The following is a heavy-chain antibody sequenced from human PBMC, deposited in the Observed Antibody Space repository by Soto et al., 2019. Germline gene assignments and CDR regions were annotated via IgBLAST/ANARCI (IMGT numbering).Heavy chain of an antibody. D-gene: IGHD3-22*01. V-gene: IGHV1-69*13. Sequence: VASVKVSCKASGGTFSSYAISWVRQAPGQGLERMGGIIPIFGTANYAQKFQGRVTITADESTSTAYMELSSLRSEDTAVYYCAGGPSYYDSSGYYVYGMDVWGQGTTVTVSS. J-gene: IGHJ6*02. CDR3: AGGPSYYDSSGYYVYGMDV. CDR2: IIPIFGTA. CDR1: GGTFSSYA.